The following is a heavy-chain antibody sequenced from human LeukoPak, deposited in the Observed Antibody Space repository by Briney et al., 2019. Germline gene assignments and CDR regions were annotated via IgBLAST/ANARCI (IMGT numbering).Heavy chain of an antibody. Sequence: GGSLRLSCAASGLTFSSYAMHLVSHPPGRGLEYVSAISSNGGSTHYANSVKGRFTISRDNSKNTLYLQMGSLRAEHMAVYYCARDSSGWPYYFDYWGQGTLVTVSS. CDR3: ARDSSGWPYYFDY. V-gene: IGHV3-64*01. CDR1: GLTFSSYA. D-gene: IGHD6-19*01. J-gene: IGHJ4*02. CDR2: ISSNGGST.